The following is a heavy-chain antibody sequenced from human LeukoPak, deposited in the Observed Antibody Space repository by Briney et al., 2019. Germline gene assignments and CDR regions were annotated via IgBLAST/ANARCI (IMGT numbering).Heavy chain of an antibody. V-gene: IGHV1-69*13. J-gene: IGHJ4*02. Sequence: SVKVSCKAFGGTFSSYAISWVRQAPGQGLEWMGGIIPIFGTANYAQKFQGRVTITADESTSTAYMELSSLRSEDTAVYYCARGVKRQSYSGLDYWGQGTLVTVSS. CDR3: ARGVKRQSYSGLDY. CDR2: IIPIFGTA. CDR1: GGTFSSYA. D-gene: IGHD5-12*01.